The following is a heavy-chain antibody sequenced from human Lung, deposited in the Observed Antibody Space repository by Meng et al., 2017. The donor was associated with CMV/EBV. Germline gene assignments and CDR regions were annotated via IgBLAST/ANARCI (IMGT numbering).Heavy chain of an antibody. V-gene: IGHV4-4*02. J-gene: IGHJ4*02. Sequence: VEPREPGPGLVKPSGPLSLPCAVSGGSLSSRNWWSWVRQPPGKGLEWIGEIYHSGSTNYNPSLKSRVTISVDESKNQFSLRLSSVTAADTAVYYCARVGAYCGGDCYHPRWGQGTLVTVSS. CDR1: GGSLSSRNW. D-gene: IGHD2-21*02. CDR2: IYHSGST. CDR3: ARVGAYCGGDCYHPR.